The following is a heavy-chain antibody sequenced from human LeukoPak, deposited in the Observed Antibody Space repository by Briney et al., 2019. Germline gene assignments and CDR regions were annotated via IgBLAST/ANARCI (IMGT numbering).Heavy chain of an antibody. D-gene: IGHD4-17*01. CDR1: GFTFSSYS. Sequence: PGGSLRLSCAASGFTFSSYSMNWVRQAPGKGLEWVSSISSSSSYIYYADSVKGRFTISRDNAKNSLYLQMNSLRAEDTAVYYCARVKFMTTVTTFDYWGQGTLVTVSS. CDR3: ARVKFMTTVTTFDY. J-gene: IGHJ4*02. V-gene: IGHV3-21*01. CDR2: ISSSSSYI.